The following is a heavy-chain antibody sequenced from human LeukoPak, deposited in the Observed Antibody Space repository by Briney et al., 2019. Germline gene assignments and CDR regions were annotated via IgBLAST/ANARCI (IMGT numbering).Heavy chain of an antibody. CDR3: ARDIVVVPAAMGPLTYYGMDV. J-gene: IGHJ6*02. CDR1: GFTFSDHY. D-gene: IGHD2-2*01. Sequence: PGGSLRLSCAASGFTFSDHYMSWIRQAPGKGLEWVSYISSSGSTIYYADSVKGRFTISRDNAKNSLYLQMNSLRAEDTAVYYCARDIVVVPAAMGPLTYYGMDVWGQGTTVTVSS. CDR2: ISSSGSTI. V-gene: IGHV3-11*01.